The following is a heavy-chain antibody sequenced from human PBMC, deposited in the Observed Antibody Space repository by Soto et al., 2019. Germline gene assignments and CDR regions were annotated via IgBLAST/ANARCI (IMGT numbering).Heavy chain of an antibody. Sequence: ASVKVSCKASGYTFTSYDINWVRQATGQGLEWMGWMNPNSGNTGYAQKFQGRVTMTRNTSISTAYMELSSLRSEDTAVYYCARGSLAARDYYYYMDVWGKGTTVTVS. V-gene: IGHV1-8*01. CDR1: GYTFTSYD. J-gene: IGHJ6*03. CDR2: MNPNSGNT. D-gene: IGHD6-6*01. CDR3: ARGSLAARDYYYYMDV.